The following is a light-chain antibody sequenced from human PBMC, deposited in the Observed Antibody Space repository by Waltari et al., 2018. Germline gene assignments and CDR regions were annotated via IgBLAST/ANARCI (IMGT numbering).Light chain of an antibody. Sequence: EIVMRQSPATLSVSPGERATLSCRASQSVSSSLAWYQQKPGQAPRLLIYGASARATGIPTRFSGSGSGTEFTLTISGLQSEDFAVYYCQLYNNWPLTFGGGTKVDIK. V-gene: IGKV3-15*01. J-gene: IGKJ4*01. CDR3: QLYNNWPLT. CDR1: QSVSSS. CDR2: GAS.